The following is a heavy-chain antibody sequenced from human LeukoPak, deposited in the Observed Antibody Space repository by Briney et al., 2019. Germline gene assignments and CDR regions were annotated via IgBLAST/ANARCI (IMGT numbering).Heavy chain of an antibody. J-gene: IGHJ4*02. V-gene: IGHV3-30*18. D-gene: IGHD6-6*01. CDR1: GFTFSSYG. Sequence: GGSLRLSCAASGFTFSSYGMHWVRQAPGKGLEWVAVISYDGSNKYYADSVKGRFTISRDNSKNTLYLQMNSLRAEDTAVYYCAKDGSSLGFDYWGQGTLVTASS. CDR2: ISYDGSNK. CDR3: AKDGSSLGFDY.